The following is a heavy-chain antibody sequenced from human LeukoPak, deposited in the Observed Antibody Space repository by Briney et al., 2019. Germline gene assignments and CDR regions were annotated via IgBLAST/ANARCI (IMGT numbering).Heavy chain of an antibody. V-gene: IGHV4-39*01. Sequence: SETLSLTCTVSGGSISSSSYYWGWIRQPPGKGLEWIGSIYYSGSTYYNPSLKSRVTISVDTSKNQFSLKLSSVTAADTAVYYCARVSLEVAAAIDYWGQGTLVTVSS. CDR1: GGSISSSSYY. J-gene: IGHJ4*02. CDR3: ARVSLEVAAAIDY. CDR2: IYYSGST. D-gene: IGHD6-13*01.